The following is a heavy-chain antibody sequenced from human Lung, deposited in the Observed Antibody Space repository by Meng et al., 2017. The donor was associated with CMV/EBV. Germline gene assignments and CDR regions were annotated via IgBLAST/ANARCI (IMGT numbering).Heavy chain of an antibody. J-gene: IGHJ2*01. CDR2: INPNNGDT. D-gene: IGHD6-13*01. CDR1: GYTFTDYY. CDR3: ARGECSISADRFIEYWYFDL. V-gene: IGHV1-2*02. Sequence: ASXXVSXKASGYTFTDYYMHWVRQAPGQGLEWMGWINPNNGDTKYARKFQGRVAMTRDTSLNTASVELSRLRSDDTAVYYCARGECSISADRFIEYWYFDLXGRGXLVTVSS.